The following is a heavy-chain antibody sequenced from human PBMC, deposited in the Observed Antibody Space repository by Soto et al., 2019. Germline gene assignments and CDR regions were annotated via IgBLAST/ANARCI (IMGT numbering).Heavy chain of an antibody. CDR3: ASWHLQEHAYDI. CDR1: GFTVSGKKY. Sequence: DVQLVASGGGLIQPGESLRLSCAAFGFTVSGKKYMAWVRQPPGKGLEWVSALYDVDGTYYADSVKGRFTTSSDSSGTIVYLQIHSLRPDDTAVYFCASWHLQEHAYDIWGQGTTVTVSS. V-gene: IGHV3-53*01. CDR2: LYDVDGT. J-gene: IGHJ3*02. D-gene: IGHD1-1*01.